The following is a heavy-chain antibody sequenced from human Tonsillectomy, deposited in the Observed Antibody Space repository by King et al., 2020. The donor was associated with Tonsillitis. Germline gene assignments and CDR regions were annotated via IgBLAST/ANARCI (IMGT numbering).Heavy chain of an antibody. V-gene: IGHV3-21*01. D-gene: IGHD3-22*01. CDR1: GFTFSSYS. CDR3: ARDYYYDSSGYYYLVVFGYYYGMDV. Sequence: VQLVESGGGLVKPGGSLRLSCAASGFTFSSYSMNWVRQAPGKGLEWVSSISSSSSYIYYADSVKGRFTICRDNAKNSLYLKMNSLRAEDTAVYYCARDYYYDSSGYYYLVVFGYYYGMDVWGQGTTVTVSS. CDR2: ISSSSSYI. J-gene: IGHJ6*02.